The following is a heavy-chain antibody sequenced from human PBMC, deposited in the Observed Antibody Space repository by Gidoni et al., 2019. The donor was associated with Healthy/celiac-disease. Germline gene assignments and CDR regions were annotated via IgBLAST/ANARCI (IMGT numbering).Heavy chain of an antibody. D-gene: IGHD4-17*01. CDR1: GYTFTSYA. V-gene: IGHV1-3*01. CDR3: ARGSTVTTTAKYFQH. J-gene: IGHJ1*01. CDR2: INAGNGNT. Sequence: QVQLVQSGAEVKKPGASVKVSCKASGYTFTSYAMHWVRQAPGQRLEWMGWINAGNGNTKYSQKFQGRVTITRDTSASTAYMELSSLRSEDTAVYYCARGSTVTTTAKYFQHWGQGTLVTVSS.